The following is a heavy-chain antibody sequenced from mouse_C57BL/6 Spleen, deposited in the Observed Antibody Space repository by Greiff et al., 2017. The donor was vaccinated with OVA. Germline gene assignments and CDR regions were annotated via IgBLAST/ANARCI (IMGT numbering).Heavy chain of an antibody. V-gene: IGHV1-26*01. CDR2: INPNNGGT. CDR1: GYTFTDYY. D-gene: IGHD2-1*01. J-gene: IGHJ2*01. Sequence: EVQLQQSGPELVKPGASVKISCKASGYTFTDYYMNWVKQSHGKSLEWIGDINPNNGGTSYNQKFKGKATLTVDKSSSTAYMELRSLTSEDSAVYYCARSSYGNGPFDYWGQGTTLTVSS. CDR3: ARSSYGNGPFDY.